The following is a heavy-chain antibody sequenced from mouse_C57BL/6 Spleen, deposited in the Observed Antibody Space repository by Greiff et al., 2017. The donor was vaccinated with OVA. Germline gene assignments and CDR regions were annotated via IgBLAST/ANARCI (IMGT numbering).Heavy chain of an antibody. CDR1: GFTFSSYG. CDR2: ISSGGSYT. Sequence: EVQLVESGGDLVKPGGSLKLSCAASGFTFSSYGMSWVRQTPDKRLEWVATISSGGSYTYYPDSVKGRFTISRDNAKNTLYLQMSSLKSEDTAMYYCARRAYDYDEGYAMDYWGQGTSVTVSS. D-gene: IGHD2-4*01. J-gene: IGHJ4*01. CDR3: ARRAYDYDEGYAMDY. V-gene: IGHV5-6*01.